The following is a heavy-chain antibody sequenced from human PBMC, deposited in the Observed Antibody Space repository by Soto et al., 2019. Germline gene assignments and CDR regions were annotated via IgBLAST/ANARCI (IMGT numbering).Heavy chain of an antibody. CDR3: ATSKYYYDSSGSSAYYYGMDV. V-gene: IGHV1-69*13. CDR2: IIPIFGTA. J-gene: IGHJ6*02. D-gene: IGHD3-22*01. Sequence: SVKVPCNXSGGTFSSYAISWVRQAPGQGLEWMGGIIPIFGTANYAQKFQGRVTITADESTSTAYMELSSLRSEDTAVYYCATSKYYYDSSGSSAYYYGMDVWGQGTTVTVSS. CDR1: GGTFSSYA.